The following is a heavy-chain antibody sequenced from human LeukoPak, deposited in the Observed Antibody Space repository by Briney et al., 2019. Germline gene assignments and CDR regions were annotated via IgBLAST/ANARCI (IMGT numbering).Heavy chain of an antibody. Sequence: SVKVSCKASGGTFSSYAISWVRQAPGQGLEWMGRITPIFGTANYAQKFQGRVTITTDESTSTAYMELSSLRSEDTAVYYRARGGWLQFCYFDYWGQGTLVTVSS. D-gene: IGHD5-24*01. J-gene: IGHJ4*02. CDR1: GGTFSSYA. CDR3: ARGGWLQFCYFDY. V-gene: IGHV1-69*05. CDR2: ITPIFGTA.